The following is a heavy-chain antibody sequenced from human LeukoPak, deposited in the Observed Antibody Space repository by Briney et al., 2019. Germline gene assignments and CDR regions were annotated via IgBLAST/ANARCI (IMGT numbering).Heavy chain of an antibody. Sequence: PGGSLRLSCAASGFTFSSYSMNWVRQAPGKGLEWVSIISSIGTSIYYADSVKGRLTISRDNAKNSLYLQMNSLRDEDTAVYYCARGRLTCSGGSCYSWYFDLWGRGTLVTVSS. D-gene: IGHD2-15*01. CDR2: ISSIGTSI. J-gene: IGHJ2*01. CDR1: GFTFSSYS. V-gene: IGHV3-48*02. CDR3: ARGRLTCSGGSCYSWYFDL.